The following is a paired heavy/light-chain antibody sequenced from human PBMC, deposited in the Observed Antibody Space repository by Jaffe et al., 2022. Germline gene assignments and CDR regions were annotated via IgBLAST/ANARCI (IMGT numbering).Heavy chain of an antibody. J-gene: IGHJ4*02. CDR2: IQQDGSEK. Sequence: EVQLVESGGGLVQPGGSLRLSCAASGFTFSSYWMTWVRQAPGKGLEWVANIQQDGSEKYYVDSVKGRFTISRDNAKNSLYLQMNSLRAEDTAVYYCATAHSTNWLRKFRPNEYWGQGTLVTVSS. CDR1: GFTFSSYW. V-gene: IGHV3-7*05. D-gene: IGHD6-13*01. CDR3: ATAHSTNWLRKFRPNEY.
Light chain of an antibody. J-gene: IGKJ1*01. CDR1: QSVSSNY. Sequence: EIVLTQSPGTLSLSPGERATLSCRASQSVSSNYLAWYQQKPGQAPRLLIYGASSRATGIPDRFSGSGSGTDFTLTISRLEPEDFAVYYCQQYGSSSTWTFGQGTKVEIK. CDR2: GAS. CDR3: QQYGSSSTWT. V-gene: IGKV3-20*01.